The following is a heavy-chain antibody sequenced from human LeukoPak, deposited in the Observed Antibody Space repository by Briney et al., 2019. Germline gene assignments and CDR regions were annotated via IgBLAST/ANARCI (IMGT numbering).Heavy chain of an antibody. J-gene: IGHJ6*03. V-gene: IGHV1-2*02. D-gene: IGHD3-3*01. CDR3: ARGSGNYDFWSGRDYYYYMDV. Sequence: ASVKVSCKASGYTFTGHYMHWVRQAPGQGLEWMGWINPNSGGTNYAQKFQGRVTMTRDTSISTAYMELSRLRSDDTAVYYCARGSGNYDFWSGRDYYYYMDVWGKGTTVTVSS. CDR1: GYTFTGHY. CDR2: INPNSGGT.